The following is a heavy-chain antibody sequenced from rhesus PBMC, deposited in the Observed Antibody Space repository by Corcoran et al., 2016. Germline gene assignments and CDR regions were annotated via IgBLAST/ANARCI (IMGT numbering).Heavy chain of an antibody. CDR3: ARGMAWNEEFDY. CDR2: IYGGSGRT. Sequence: QVQLQESGPGLVKPSETLPLTCAVSGASISSNSWSWIRPPPGKGLGWIGYIYGGSGRTSYNPSLKSRVTSSKDTSKNQFSLKLSAVTAADTAVYYCARGMAWNEEFDYWGQGVLVTVSS. CDR1: GASISSNS. D-gene: IGHD1-14*01. J-gene: IGHJ4*01. V-gene: IGHV4-147*01.